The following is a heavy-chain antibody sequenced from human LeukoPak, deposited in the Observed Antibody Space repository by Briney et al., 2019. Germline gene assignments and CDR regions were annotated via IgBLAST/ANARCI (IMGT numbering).Heavy chain of an antibody. Sequence: ETLSLTCTVSGGSISSYYWSWIRQPPGKGLEWIGYIYYSGSTNHNPSLKSRVTISVDTSKNQFSLKLSSVTAADTAVYYCARGTNWFDPWGQGTLVTVSS. CDR2: IYYSGST. CDR1: GGSISSYY. CDR3: ARGTNWFDP. J-gene: IGHJ5*02. V-gene: IGHV4-59*01.